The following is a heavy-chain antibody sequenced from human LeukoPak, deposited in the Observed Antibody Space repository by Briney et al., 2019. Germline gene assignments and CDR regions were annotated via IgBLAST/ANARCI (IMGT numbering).Heavy chain of an antibody. CDR1: GFTFGSYS. CDR3: AKDASTVTVNWFDL. Sequence: GGSLRLSCAASGFTFGSYSMNWVRQAPGKGLEWVSYISSSSSTIYYADSVKGRFTISRDNAKNSLYLQMNSLRAEDTAVYYCAKDASTVTVNWFDLWGQGTLVTVSS. J-gene: IGHJ5*02. V-gene: IGHV3-48*01. CDR2: ISSSSSTI. D-gene: IGHD4-17*01.